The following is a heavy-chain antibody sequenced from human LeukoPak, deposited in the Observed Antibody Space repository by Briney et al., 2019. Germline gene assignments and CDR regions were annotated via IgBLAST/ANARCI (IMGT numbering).Heavy chain of an antibody. D-gene: IGHD3-9*01. V-gene: IGHV3-74*01. CDR1: GFTFSSYW. CDR2: VNSDGRGT. Sequence: AGSLRLSCAASGFTFSSYWMHWVRQAPGKGLVWVSRVNSDGRGTTYAESVKGRFTISRDNAKNMLYLQMNSLRAEDTAVYYCARDLEYYDILTGYYNPNYYYGMDVWGQGTTVTVSS. CDR3: ARDLEYYDILTGYYNPNYYYGMDV. J-gene: IGHJ6*02.